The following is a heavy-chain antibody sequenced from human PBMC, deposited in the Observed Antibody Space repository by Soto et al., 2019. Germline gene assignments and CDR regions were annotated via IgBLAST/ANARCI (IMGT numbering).Heavy chain of an antibody. D-gene: IGHD4-17*01. J-gene: IGHJ4*02. CDR1: CGSISFSTFY. Sequence: SETLSLTCTVSCGSISFSTFYWGLVRQPPGKGLEWIGSIYYSGSTYYNPSLRSRVTVSVDTSKNQFSLNLSSVTAADTAVYFCVRHLSYGDHALFYWGQGTLVTVSS. V-gene: IGHV4-39*01. CDR3: VRHLSYGDHALFY. CDR2: IYYSGST.